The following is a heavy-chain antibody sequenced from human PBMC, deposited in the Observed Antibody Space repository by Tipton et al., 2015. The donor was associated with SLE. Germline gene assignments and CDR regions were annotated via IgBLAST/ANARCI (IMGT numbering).Heavy chain of an antibody. D-gene: IGHD5-18*01. CDR3: ARDRDTAKVFID. V-gene: IGHV4-30-2*05. CDR1: GGSISSGGYS. J-gene: IGHJ4*02. CDR2: IYHSGGT. Sequence: TLSLTCAVTGGSISSGGYSWIWIRHPPGKTLEWIGYIYHSGGTYQNPSLTSRVTMSVDKSKNQFSLDLSSVTAADSAVYYCARDRDTAKVFIDWGQGTLVTVSS.